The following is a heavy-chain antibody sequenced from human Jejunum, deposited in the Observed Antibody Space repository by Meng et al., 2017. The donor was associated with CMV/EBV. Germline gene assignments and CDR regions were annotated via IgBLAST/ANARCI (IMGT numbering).Heavy chain of an antibody. Sequence: LSCVASGFTFNSHWMHGARQAPGKGLVWVSRIYTDGSRTSYADSVKGRFTISRDNAKNTLYLQMDGLRADDTAVYYCARAYIDSFDYWGQGSLVTVSS. V-gene: IGHV3-74*01. CDR2: IYTDGSRT. J-gene: IGHJ4*02. CDR3: ARAYIDSFDY. D-gene: IGHD3-9*01. CDR1: GFTFNSHW.